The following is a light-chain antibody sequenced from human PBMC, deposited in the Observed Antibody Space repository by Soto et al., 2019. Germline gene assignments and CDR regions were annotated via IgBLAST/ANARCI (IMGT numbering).Light chain of an antibody. Sequence: DIQMTQSPSTLSASVGDRVIIICRASQSISSWLAWYQQKPGKAPKLLIHKASSLQSGVPSRFSGSRSGPEYTLTISSLQPDDFATYNCQQYKSYSLFTFGPGTKVDF. CDR3: QQYKSYSLFT. V-gene: IGKV1-5*03. CDR1: QSISSW. J-gene: IGKJ3*01. CDR2: KAS.